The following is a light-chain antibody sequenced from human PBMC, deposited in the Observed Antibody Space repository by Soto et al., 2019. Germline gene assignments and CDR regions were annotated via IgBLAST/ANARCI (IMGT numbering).Light chain of an antibody. J-gene: IGKJ1*01. CDR3: QEYGRT. CDR2: GAS. CDR1: QSASGSY. Sequence: LPKSPVSLSLSPRDRATLSCRASQSASGSYIAWYQQKSGQAPRFLIYGASTRATGIPDRFSGSGSGTDFTLTISRLEPEDFATYYCQEYGRTFGQGTKVDIK. V-gene: IGKV3-20*01.